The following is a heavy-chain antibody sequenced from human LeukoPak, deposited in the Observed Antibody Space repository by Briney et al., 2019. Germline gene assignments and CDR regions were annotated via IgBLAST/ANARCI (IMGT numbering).Heavy chain of an antibody. D-gene: IGHD3-10*01. J-gene: IGHJ3*02. CDR2: IFYSGST. CDR3: AKSNGYGLVDI. V-gene: IGHV4-59*12. Sequence: SETLSLTCTVSGGSISSYYWSWIRQPPGKGLEWIGNIFYSGSTYYGPSLKSRLTISLDTSRNQFSLKLNSVTAADTAVYYCAKSNGYGLVDIWGQGTMVTVSS. CDR1: GGSISSYY.